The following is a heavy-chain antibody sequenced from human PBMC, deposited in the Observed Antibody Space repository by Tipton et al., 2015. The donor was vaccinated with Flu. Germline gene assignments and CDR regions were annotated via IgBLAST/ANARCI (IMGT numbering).Heavy chain of an antibody. CDR3: ARRYYSNYLSAPKNWFHP. CDR2: ISHSGRT. J-gene: IGHJ5*02. V-gene: IGHV4-38-2*02. D-gene: IGHD4-11*01. Sequence: GLVKPSETLSRICTVSDYSMSSGYYWGWIRQPPGKGLEWIGCISHSGRTYYNPSLKSRVTISVDTAKNQFSQRLSSVTAADTAVYYCARRYYSNYLSAPKNWFHPWGQGTLVSVSS. CDR1: DYSMSSGYY.